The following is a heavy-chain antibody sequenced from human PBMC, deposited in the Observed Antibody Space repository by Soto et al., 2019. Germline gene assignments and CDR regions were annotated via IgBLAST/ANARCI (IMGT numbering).Heavy chain of an antibody. CDR2: ISVNNGNT. Sequence: ASVKVSFKASGYSFSSYDISWVRQAPGQGLEWMGWISVNNGNTNYAPKFQGRVTMTTDTSTSTAYRELRSLRSDDTAGYYGATSYDSGFDPWGQGTLVTVSS. D-gene: IGHD5-12*01. CDR1: GYSFSSYD. J-gene: IGHJ5*02. CDR3: ATSYDSGFDP. V-gene: IGHV1-18*04.